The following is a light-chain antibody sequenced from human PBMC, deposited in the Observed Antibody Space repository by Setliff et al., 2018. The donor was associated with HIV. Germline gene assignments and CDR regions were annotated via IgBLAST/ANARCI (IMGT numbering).Light chain of an antibody. CDR2: GNS. CDR3: QSYDSSLSGSEV. J-gene: IGLJ2*01. Sequence: QSALTQPPSVSGAPGERVTISCTGSSSNIGANYDVHWYQQLPGTAPKLLIYGNSNRPSGVPDRFSGSKSGTSASLAITGLQAEDEDDYYCQSYDSSLSGSEVFGGGTKVTVL. V-gene: IGLV1-40*01. CDR1: SSNIGANYD.